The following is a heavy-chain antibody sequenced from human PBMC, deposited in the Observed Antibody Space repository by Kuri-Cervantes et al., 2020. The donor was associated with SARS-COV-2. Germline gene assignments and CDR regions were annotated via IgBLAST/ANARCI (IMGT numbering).Heavy chain of an antibody. CDR1: GYTFTGYY. V-gene: IGHV1-24*01. J-gene: IGHJ3*02. Sequence: ASVKVSCKASGYTFTGYYMHWVRQAPGQGLEWMGGFDREDGKRVYAQKFQGRVTMTEDTSTHTAYMELSSLRSEDTAVYYCATGISLRFLEWLAAFDIWGQGTMVTVSS. CDR3: ATGISLRFLEWLAAFDI. CDR2: FDREDGKR. D-gene: IGHD3-3*01.